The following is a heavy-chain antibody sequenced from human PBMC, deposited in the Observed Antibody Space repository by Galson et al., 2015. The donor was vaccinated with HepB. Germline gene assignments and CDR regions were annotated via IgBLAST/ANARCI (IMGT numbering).Heavy chain of an antibody. CDR3: VKDRKQRWLVLDAFDI. V-gene: IGHV3-64D*06. CDR2: ISSNGGST. Sequence: SLRLSCAASGFTFSTYAMHWVRQVPGKGLEYVSAISSNGGSTYYADSVKGRFTIARDNSKNTLFLQMSSLRIEDTAVYYCVKDRKQRWLVLDAFDIWGQGTMVTVSS. CDR1: GFTFSTYA. D-gene: IGHD6-19*01. J-gene: IGHJ3*02.